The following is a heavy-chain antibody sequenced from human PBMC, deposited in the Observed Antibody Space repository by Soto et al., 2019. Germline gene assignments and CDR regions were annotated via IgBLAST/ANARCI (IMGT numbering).Heavy chain of an antibody. J-gene: IGHJ4*02. CDR3: XRVVAGGDTFGGVIVYYFDY. CDR1: GFTFSIYW. Sequence: GSLRLSCAASGFTFSIYWMSWVRQAPGKGLEWVANIKQDGSEKYYVDSVKGRFTISRDNAKNSLYLQMNSLRAEDTAVYYCXRVVAGGDTFGGVIVYYFDYWGQGTLVTVSS. V-gene: IGHV3-7*03. D-gene: IGHD3-16*02. CDR2: IKQDGSEK.